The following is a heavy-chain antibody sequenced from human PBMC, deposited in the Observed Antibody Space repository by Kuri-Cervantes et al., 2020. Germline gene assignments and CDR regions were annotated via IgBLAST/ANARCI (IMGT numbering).Heavy chain of an antibody. CDR1: GFTVSSSY. V-gene: IGHV3-53*01. D-gene: IGHD5-18*01. J-gene: IGHJ4*02. CDR2: IYSGGST. Sequence: GESLKISCVASGFTVSSSYMTWVRQAPEKGLEWVSVIYSGGSTYYADSVKGRFTMSRDNSKNTVYLQMNSLRAEDTAVYYCAGDLGQLWVSWGQGTLVTVSS. CDR3: AGDLGQLWVS.